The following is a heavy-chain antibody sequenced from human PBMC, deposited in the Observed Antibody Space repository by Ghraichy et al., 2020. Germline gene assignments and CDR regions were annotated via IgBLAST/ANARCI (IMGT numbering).Heavy chain of an antibody. Sequence: SETLSLTCTVSGGSISNYYCNWFRQPPGKGLEWIGYVHGSGSTKYHPSLESRVTVSSDTAKNEFSLSLTSMTPADTAVYYCASGTGWLQTYWGQGTLVTVS. CDR3: ASGTGWLQTY. CDR2: VHGSGST. J-gene: IGHJ4*02. CDR1: GGSISNYY. V-gene: IGHV4-59*01. D-gene: IGHD5-18*01.